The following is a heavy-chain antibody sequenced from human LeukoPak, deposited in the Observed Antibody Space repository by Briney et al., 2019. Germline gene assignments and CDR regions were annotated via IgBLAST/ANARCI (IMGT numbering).Heavy chain of an antibody. Sequence: GGSPRLSCVVSGFTFDDYGMSWVRQAPGKGLEWVSAISGSGGSTYYADSVKGRFTISRDNSKNTLYLQMNSLRAEDTAVYYCAKGSGPAAGYYYYYYYMDVWGKGTTVTVSS. CDR3: AKGSGPAAGYYYYYYYMDV. CDR1: GFTFDDYG. V-gene: IGHV3-23*01. J-gene: IGHJ6*03. D-gene: IGHD6-13*01. CDR2: ISGSGGST.